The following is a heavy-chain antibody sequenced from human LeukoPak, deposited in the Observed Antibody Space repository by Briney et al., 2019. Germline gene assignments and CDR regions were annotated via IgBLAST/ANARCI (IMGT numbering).Heavy chain of an antibody. D-gene: IGHD6-19*01. V-gene: IGHV1-69*04. J-gene: IGHJ4*02. CDR3: ARAIAGGGEPRFDY. CDR1: GYTFNRYG. Sequence: ASVKVSCKASGYTFNRYGISWVRQAPGQGLEWMGRIIPITGTANYAQKFQGRVTITADKITSTAYMELSSLRSEDTAVYYCARAIAGGGEPRFDYWGQGTLVTVSS. CDR2: IIPITGTA.